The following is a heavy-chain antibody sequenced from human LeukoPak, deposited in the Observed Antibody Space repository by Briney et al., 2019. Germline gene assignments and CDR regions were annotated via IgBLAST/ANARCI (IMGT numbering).Heavy chain of an antibody. D-gene: IGHD3-22*01. Sequence: PGGSLTLTCAASGFTFSSYGMIWVRQAPGGGLEGVSDINGRGGSTYYTVSVKGRFTISRDNSKNTLYLQMNSLRAEDTAVYYCARALDSSGYYPPYYYYMDVWGRGTTVTISS. CDR3: ARALDSSGYYPPYYYYMDV. CDR2: INGRGGST. CDR1: GFTFSSYG. V-gene: IGHV3-23*01. J-gene: IGHJ6*03.